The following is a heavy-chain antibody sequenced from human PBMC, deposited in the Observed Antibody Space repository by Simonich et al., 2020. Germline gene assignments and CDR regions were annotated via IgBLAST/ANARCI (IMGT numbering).Heavy chain of an antibody. D-gene: IGHD7-27*01. Sequence: EVQLVESGGGLVKPGGSLSLSCAASGFTFSGFSMNWGREETGKGLERGSTISSRRSYIDYADSGKGRFTISRDNAKNSLYLQMNSLRAEDTAVYYCARDRGTGVPMDYWGQGTLVTVSS. CDR2: ISSRRSYI. CDR1: GFTFSGFS. V-gene: IGHV3-21*01. J-gene: IGHJ4*02. CDR3: ARDRGTGVPMDY.